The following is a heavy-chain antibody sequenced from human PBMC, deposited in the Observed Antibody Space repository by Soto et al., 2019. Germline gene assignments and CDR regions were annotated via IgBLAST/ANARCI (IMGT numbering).Heavy chain of an antibody. D-gene: IGHD3-10*01. CDR3: ARESYYGSGATVVGY. V-gene: IGHV4-59*02. CDR2: ISYSVNP. Sequence: SETLSLTCTVSGVSVSSYYWCWIRQPPGRGLEWVGYISYSVNPNYNPSLNSRVTISVDTSKNQFSLKLNSVTAADTAVYYCARESYYGSGATVVGYWGQGTLVTVSS. CDR1: GVSVSSYY. J-gene: IGHJ4*02.